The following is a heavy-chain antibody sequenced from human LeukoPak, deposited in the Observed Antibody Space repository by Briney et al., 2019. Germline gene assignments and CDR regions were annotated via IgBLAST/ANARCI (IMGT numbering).Heavy chain of an antibody. CDR1: GFTFSSYA. CDR2: INGGGVNT. V-gene: IGHV3-23*01. D-gene: IGHD3-10*01. CDR3: ARPLGMVWAFDI. Sequence: GGSLRLSCAASGFTFSSYAMSWVRQAPGKGLEWVSTINGGGVNTHYADSVGGRFTISRDNSKNTLYLQMNSLRAEDTAVYYCARPLGMVWAFDIWGQGTMVTVSS. J-gene: IGHJ3*02.